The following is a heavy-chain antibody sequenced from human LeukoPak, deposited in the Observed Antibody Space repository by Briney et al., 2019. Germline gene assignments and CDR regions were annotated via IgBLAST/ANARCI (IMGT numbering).Heavy chain of an antibody. CDR3: ARGLRFGMAVVYNWFDP. J-gene: IGHJ5*02. CDR2: IYTSGST. CDR1: GGSISSYY. V-gene: IGHV4-4*07. D-gene: IGHD3-10*01. Sequence: PSETLSLTCTVSGGSISSYYWSWIRQPAGKGLEWIGRIYTSGSTNYNPSLKSRVTISVDTSKNQFSLKLSSVTAADTAVYYCARGLRFGMAVVYNWFDPWGQGTLVTVSS.